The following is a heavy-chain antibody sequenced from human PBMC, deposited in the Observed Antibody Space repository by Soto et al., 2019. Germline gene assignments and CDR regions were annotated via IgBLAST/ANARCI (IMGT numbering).Heavy chain of an antibody. CDR3: TRHHPHHYDSSGYFDY. J-gene: IGHJ4*02. CDR1: DGSISTSSYY. Sequence: SETLSLTCTVSDGSISTSSYYWGWIRQSPGKGLEWIGTIFHTGRTYYNPSLESRVSLSVDTSKNQFSLHLTSVSAADTAVYYCTRHHPHHYDSSGYFDYWGQGTLVTVSS. V-gene: IGHV4-39*01. D-gene: IGHD3-22*01. CDR2: IFHTGRT.